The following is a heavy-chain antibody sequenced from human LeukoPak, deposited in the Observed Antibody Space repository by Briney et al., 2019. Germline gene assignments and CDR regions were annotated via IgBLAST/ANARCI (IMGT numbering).Heavy chain of an antibody. V-gene: IGHV3-72*01. Sequence: GGSLRLSCAASGFIFSDHCVDWVRQAPGKGLEWVGRIRDKANSHTTEYAAAVEGRFTISKDDSKNSLYLQMNSLKTDDTAVYYCTRGFCSGGTCYSGDYLGQGTLVTVSS. D-gene: IGHD2-15*01. CDR2: IRDKANSHTT. CDR1: GFIFSDHC. CDR3: TRGFCSGGTCYSGDY. J-gene: IGHJ4*02.